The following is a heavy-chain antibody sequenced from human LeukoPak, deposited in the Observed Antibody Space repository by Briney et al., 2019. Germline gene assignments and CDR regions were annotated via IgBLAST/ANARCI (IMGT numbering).Heavy chain of an antibody. CDR1: NGSISSDTYF. J-gene: IGHJ3*02. Sequence: SETLSLTCTVSNGSISSDTYFWSWIRQPAGKGLEWIGRMSSSGISTYSPSLKSRVTISVDTSKNQFSLKLSSVTAADTAVYFCARGPYSYDSSGAFDIWGQGTMVTVSS. CDR3: ARGPYSYDSSGAFDI. D-gene: IGHD3-22*01. CDR2: MSSSGIS. V-gene: IGHV4-61*02.